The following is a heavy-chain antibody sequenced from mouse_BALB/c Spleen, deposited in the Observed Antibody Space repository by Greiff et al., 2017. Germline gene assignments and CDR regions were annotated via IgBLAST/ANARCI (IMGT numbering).Heavy chain of an antibody. Sequence: QVQLQQSGAELMKPGASVKLSCKATGYTFSSYWLAWVKQRPGHGLGWIGEILPGSGSTNYNEKFTGQATFTSDTSSNTAYMQLNSLTSEDSAVYYCAISNYGYDFDYGGQGTTRTVSS. J-gene: IGHJ2*01. CDR1: GYTFSSYW. V-gene: IGHV1-9*01. CDR2: ILPGSGST. CDR3: AISNYGYDFDY. D-gene: IGHD2-2*01.